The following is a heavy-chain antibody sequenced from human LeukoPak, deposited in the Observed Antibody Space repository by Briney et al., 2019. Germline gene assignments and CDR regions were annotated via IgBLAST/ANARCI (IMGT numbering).Heavy chain of an antibody. V-gene: IGHV1-8*01. CDR1: GYTFTSHD. D-gene: IGHD6-6*01. Sequence: GASVKVSCKASGYTFTSHDINWVRQATGQGLEWMGWMNPNSGNTGYAQKFQGRVTMTRNTSISTAYMELSSLRSEDTAVYYCARGPDDSSSALSYYYYGMDVWGQGTTVTVSS. CDR2: MNPNSGNT. J-gene: IGHJ6*02. CDR3: ARGPDDSSSALSYYYYGMDV.